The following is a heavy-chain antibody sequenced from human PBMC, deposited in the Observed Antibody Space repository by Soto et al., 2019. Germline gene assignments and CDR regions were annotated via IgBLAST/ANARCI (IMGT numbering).Heavy chain of an antibody. CDR1: GGTFSSYS. Sequence: QVQLVQSGAEVKKPGSSVKVSCKASGGTFSSYSINWVRQAPGQGLEWMGEIIPIFGTANYAQKFQGRVTMTADESTSTAYMELSSLRCEDPAVYYCARDGERHSGWMDYWGQGTLVTVSS. D-gene: IGHD2-21*01. CDR3: ARDGERHSGWMDY. CDR2: IIPIFGTA. J-gene: IGHJ4*02. V-gene: IGHV1-69*01.